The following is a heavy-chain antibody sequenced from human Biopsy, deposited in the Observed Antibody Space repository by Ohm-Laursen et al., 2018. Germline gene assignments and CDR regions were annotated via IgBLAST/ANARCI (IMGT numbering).Heavy chain of an antibody. CDR3: ARATVETASFDF. V-gene: IGHV4-59*01. Sequence: GTLSLTCTVSGGSISSDYWSWIRQTPGKGLEWIGYIYYSGSTNYNPSLKSRVTISVDTSKNQFSLRLNSVTAADTAVYYCARATVETASFDFWGQGTLVTVSS. J-gene: IGHJ4*02. CDR1: GGSISSDY. CDR2: IYYSGST. D-gene: IGHD5-18*01.